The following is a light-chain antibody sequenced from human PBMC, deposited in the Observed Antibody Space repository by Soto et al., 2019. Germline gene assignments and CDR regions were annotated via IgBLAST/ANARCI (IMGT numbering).Light chain of an antibody. Sequence: IQMTQSPSSLSASLVDRVTITCRASQGIGNYLAWYQQKSGKVPKLLIYAASTLQSGVPSRFSGSGSGTDFTLTISSLLSEDFAVYYCQQYHNLWTFGQGTKVDIK. J-gene: IGKJ1*01. V-gene: IGKV1-27*01. CDR2: AAS. CDR1: QGIGNY. CDR3: QQYHNLWT.